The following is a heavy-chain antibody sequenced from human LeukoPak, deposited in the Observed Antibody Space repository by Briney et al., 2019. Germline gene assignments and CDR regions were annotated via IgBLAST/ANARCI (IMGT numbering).Heavy chain of an antibody. CDR1: GDSISTSKSY. Sequence: SDTLSLTCTVSGDSISTSKSYWGWIRQPPLKGLEWIGSIYYTGNTYYNPSLKSRVTISVDTSKNQFSLKLSSVTAADTAVYYCARSSGQSAIFGVVIMFPDAFDIWGQGTMVTVSS. D-gene: IGHD3-3*01. V-gene: IGHV4-39*07. J-gene: IGHJ3*02. CDR3: ARSSGQSAIFGVVIMFPDAFDI. CDR2: IYYTGNT.